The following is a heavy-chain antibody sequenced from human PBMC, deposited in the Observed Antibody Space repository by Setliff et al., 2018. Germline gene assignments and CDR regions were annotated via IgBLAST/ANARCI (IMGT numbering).Heavy chain of an antibody. D-gene: IGHD6-19*01. CDR1: GFTFSTYS. CDR2: ISGDSESI. Sequence: PGGSLRLSCAASGFTFSTYSMSWVRQAPGKGLEWVSAISGDSESIYYRDSVKGRFTISRANSKNTLYLQMNNLRVEDTARYYCVNHNPARRSPAGTALDSWGQGTLVTVSS. V-gene: IGHV3-23*01. J-gene: IGHJ4*02. CDR3: VNHNPARRSPAGTALDS.